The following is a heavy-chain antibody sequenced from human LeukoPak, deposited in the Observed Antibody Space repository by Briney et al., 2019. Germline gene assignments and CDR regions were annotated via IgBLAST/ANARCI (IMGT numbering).Heavy chain of an antibody. CDR2: LSSSGNMI. J-gene: IGHJ4*02. Sequence: PGGSVRLSCAASGFTFSDYYINWIRQAPGMGLEWVAYLSSSGNMIYYSDSVKGRFTISRDNAKNSVYLQMNSLRAEDTAAYYCARKIYGSENYIDYWGQGTLVTVSS. CDR3: ARKIYGSENYIDY. D-gene: IGHD3-10*01. CDR1: GFTFSDYY. V-gene: IGHV3-11*01.